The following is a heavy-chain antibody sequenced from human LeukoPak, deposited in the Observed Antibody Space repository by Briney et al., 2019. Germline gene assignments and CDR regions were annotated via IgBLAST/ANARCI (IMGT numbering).Heavy chain of an antibody. V-gene: IGHV4-59*01. Sequence: SETLSLTCTVSGGSIRSYYWSWVRQPPGKGLEWIGYIYYSGSTSYNPSLKSRVTISVDTSKNQFSLRLSSVTAADTAVYYCARVSRGHDYWGQGTLVTVSS. CDR2: IYYSGST. CDR3: ARVSRGHDY. J-gene: IGHJ4*02. D-gene: IGHD2-15*01. CDR1: GGSIRSYY.